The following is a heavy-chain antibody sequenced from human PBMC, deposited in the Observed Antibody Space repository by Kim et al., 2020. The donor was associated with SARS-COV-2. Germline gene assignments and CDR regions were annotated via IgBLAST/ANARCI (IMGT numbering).Heavy chain of an antibody. J-gene: IGHJ4*02. CDR2: ISGSGGST. D-gene: IGHD2-15*01. CDR3: ATGVAYLSGGGYFDC. CDR1: GFTFSIYA. V-gene: IGHV3-23*01. Sequence: GGSLRLSCAASGFTFSIYAMSWGRQAPGKGLEWVSPISGSGGSTYYADSVKGRFTISRDNSKNTLYLQMNSLRAEDTAVYYCATGVAYLSGGGYFDCWGQRALVIVSS.